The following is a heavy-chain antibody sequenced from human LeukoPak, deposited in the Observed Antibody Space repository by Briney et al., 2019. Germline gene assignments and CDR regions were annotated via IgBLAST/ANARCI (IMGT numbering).Heavy chain of an antibody. Sequence: ASVKVSCKASGYTFTGYYKYWVRQAPGQGLEWMGWINPNSGGTNYAQKFQGRVTMTRDTSISTAYMELSRLRSDDTAVYYCARVREGGSVWGSYRSSFYTDYWGQGTLVTVSS. CDR2: INPNSGGT. D-gene: IGHD3-16*02. CDR1: GYTFTGYY. V-gene: IGHV1-2*02. CDR3: ARVREGGSVWGSYRSSFYTDY. J-gene: IGHJ4*02.